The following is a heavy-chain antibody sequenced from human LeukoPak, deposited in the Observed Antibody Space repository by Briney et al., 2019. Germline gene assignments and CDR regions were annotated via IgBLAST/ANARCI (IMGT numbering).Heavy chain of an antibody. V-gene: IGHV1-69*13. D-gene: IGHD6-13*01. CDR1: GGTFSSYA. Sequence: GASVKVSCKASGGTFSSYAISWVRHAPGQGLEWMGGIIPIFGTANYAQKFQGRVTITADESTSTAYMELSSLRSEDTAVYYCASLPGIAAAGPKRGFDYWGQGTLVTVSS. J-gene: IGHJ4*02. CDR2: IIPIFGTA. CDR3: ASLPGIAAAGPKRGFDY.